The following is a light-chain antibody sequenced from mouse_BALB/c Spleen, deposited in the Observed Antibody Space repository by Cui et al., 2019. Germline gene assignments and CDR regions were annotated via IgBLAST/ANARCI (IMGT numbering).Light chain of an antibody. CDR2: DTS. V-gene: IGKV4-55*01. CDR3: QQWSSYPPT. Sequence: QIVLIQSPAIMSASPGEKVTMTCSASSSVSYMYWYQQKPGSSPRLLIYDTSNLASGVPVRFSGSGSGTSYSLTISRMEAEDAATYYCQQWSSYPPTFGAGTKLELK. J-gene: IGKJ5*01. CDR1: SSVSY.